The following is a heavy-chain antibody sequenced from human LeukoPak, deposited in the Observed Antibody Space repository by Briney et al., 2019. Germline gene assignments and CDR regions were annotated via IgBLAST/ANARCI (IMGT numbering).Heavy chain of an antibody. Sequence: SETLSLTCAVYGGSFSGYYWSWIRQPPGKGLEWIGEINHSGSTNYNPSLKSRVTISVDTSKNQFSLKLSSVTAADTAVYYCARGQNYYGSGSYPSLYYWGQGTLVTVPS. J-gene: IGHJ4*02. CDR3: ARGQNYYGSGSYPSLYY. D-gene: IGHD3-10*01. CDR2: INHSGST. CDR1: GGSFSGYY. V-gene: IGHV4-34*01.